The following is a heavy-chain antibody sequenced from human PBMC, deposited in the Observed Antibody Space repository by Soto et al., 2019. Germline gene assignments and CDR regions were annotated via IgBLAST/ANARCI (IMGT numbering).Heavy chain of an antibody. CDR2: ISWNSGSI. CDR3: AKEKGGWLMYYFDY. D-gene: IGHD6-19*01. J-gene: IGHJ4*02. CDR1: GFTFDDYA. V-gene: IGHV3-9*01. Sequence: GGSLRLSCAASGFTFDDYAMHWVRQAPGKGLEWVSGISWNSGSIGYADSVKGRFTISRDNAKNSLYLQMNSLRAEDTALYYCAKEKGGWLMYYFDYWGQGTLVTVSS.